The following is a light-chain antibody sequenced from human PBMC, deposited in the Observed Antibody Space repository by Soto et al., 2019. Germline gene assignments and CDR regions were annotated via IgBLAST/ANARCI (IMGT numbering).Light chain of an antibody. V-gene: IGLV7-43*01. CDR3: LLYHGAAQV. CDR2: STY. Sequence: QAVVTQEPSLTVSPGGTVTITCASSTGAVTSDYYPNWLQQKPGQAPRSLIHSTYTRHFWTPARFSGSLLGGKAALTVSDVQPEDEADYYCLLYHGAAQVFGGGTKLTVL. J-gene: IGLJ3*02. CDR1: TGAVTSDYY.